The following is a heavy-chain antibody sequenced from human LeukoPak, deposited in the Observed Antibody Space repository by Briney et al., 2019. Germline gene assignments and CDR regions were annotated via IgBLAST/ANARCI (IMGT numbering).Heavy chain of an antibody. J-gene: IGHJ6*03. D-gene: IGHD3-10*01. CDR3: TRRALGGYYYYYMDV. V-gene: IGHV3-74*01. CDR2: INSDGSST. Sequence: GGSLRLSCAASGFTFSSYWMHWVRQALGEGLVWVSHINSDGSSTSYADYVKGRFTISRDNAKNTLYLQMIRLRAEDTAVYYCTRRALGGYYYYYMDVWGKGTTVTVSS. CDR1: GFTFSSYW.